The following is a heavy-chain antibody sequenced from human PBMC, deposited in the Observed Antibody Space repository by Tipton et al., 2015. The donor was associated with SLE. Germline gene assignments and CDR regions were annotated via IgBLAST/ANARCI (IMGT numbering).Heavy chain of an antibody. CDR2: IYYSGST. Sequence: TLSLTCTVSGGSISSYYWGWIRQPPGKGLEWMGSIYYSGSTYYNPSLNSRITISVDTSKNQFSLKLSSVTAADTALYYCARLEWELLQAFDIWGQGTMVTVPS. CDR1: GGSISSYY. D-gene: IGHD1-26*01. J-gene: IGHJ3*02. V-gene: IGHV4-39*01. CDR3: ARLEWELLQAFDI.